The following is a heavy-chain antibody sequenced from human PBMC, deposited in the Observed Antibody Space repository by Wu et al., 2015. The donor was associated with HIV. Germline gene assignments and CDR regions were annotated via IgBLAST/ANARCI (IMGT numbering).Heavy chain of an antibody. V-gene: IGHV1-18*01. CDR3: ASRANYGGTSFGGFALDT. CDR1: GDTFHNYA. CDR2: IIPQNGDT. J-gene: IGHJ3*02. D-gene: IGHD3-16*01. Sequence: QVQVVQSGAEVKKPGSSVKVSCKPSGDTFHNYAISWVRQAPGHGLEWMGGIIPQNGDTDLAPNVQNRVSMTTDASTNLAYMELRTLTSDDTAMYYCASRANYGGTSFGGFALDTWGQGTMVIVST.